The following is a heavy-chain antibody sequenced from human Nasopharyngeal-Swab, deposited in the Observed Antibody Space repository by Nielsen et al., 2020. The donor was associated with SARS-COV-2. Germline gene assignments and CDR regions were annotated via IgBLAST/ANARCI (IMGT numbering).Heavy chain of an antibody. Sequence: GKSLKISCAASGFTFSSYAMHWVRQAPGKGLEWVAVISYDGSNKYYADSVKGRFTISRDNSKNTLYLQMNSLRAEDTAVYYCARDPDVDIVATDAFDIWGQGTMVTVSS. CDR3: ARDPDVDIVATDAFDI. CDR1: GFTFSSYA. V-gene: IGHV3-30-3*01. CDR2: ISYDGSNK. J-gene: IGHJ3*02. D-gene: IGHD5-12*01.